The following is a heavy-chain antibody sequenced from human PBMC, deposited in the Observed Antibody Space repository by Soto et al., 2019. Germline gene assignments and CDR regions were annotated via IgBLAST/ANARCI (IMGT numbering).Heavy chain of an antibody. CDR2: ISSSSSYI. Sequence: EVQLVESGGGLVKPGGSLRLSCAASGFTFSSYSMNWVRQAPGKGLEWVSSISSSSSYIYYADSVKGRFTISRDNAKNSLYLQMNSLRAEDTAVYYCARVRGPDWSLDYWGRGTLVTVSS. CDR1: GFTFSSYS. J-gene: IGHJ4*02. CDR3: ARVRGPDWSLDY. D-gene: IGHD3-9*01. V-gene: IGHV3-21*01.